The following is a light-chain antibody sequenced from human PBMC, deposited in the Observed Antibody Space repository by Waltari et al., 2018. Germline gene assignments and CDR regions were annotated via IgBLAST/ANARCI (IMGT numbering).Light chain of an antibody. CDR3: SSYAGDITLL. J-gene: IGLJ1*01. CDR1: SSAFGGYHY. CDR2: EVS. Sequence: QSALTQPATVSGSPGQSITISCTGTSSAFGGYHYVSWYQQHPGKAPKLIMSEVSNRPSGVSNRFSGAKCGNPASLTISGLQTEDEADYYCSSYAGDITLLFGTGTKVSVL. V-gene: IGLV2-14*01.